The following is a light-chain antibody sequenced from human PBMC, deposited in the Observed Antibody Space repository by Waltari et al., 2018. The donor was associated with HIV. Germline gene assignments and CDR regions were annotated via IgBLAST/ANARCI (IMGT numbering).Light chain of an antibody. J-gene: IGLJ2*01. CDR1: NSDVARYNY. Sequence: QSALTQPASVSGSSGQSITISCTGSNSDVARYNYVSWYQHHPGKAPKLIIYDVNNPPSGVSSRFSGSKSGNTASLTISDLQADDEADYYCSSYKTDSPHVTLGGGTKLTVL. CDR3: SSYKTDSPHVT. CDR2: DVN. V-gene: IGLV2-14*03.